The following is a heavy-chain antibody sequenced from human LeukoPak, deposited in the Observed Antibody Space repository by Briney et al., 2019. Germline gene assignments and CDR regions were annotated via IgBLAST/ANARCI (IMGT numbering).Heavy chain of an antibody. V-gene: IGHV1-24*01. CDR2: FDPEDGET. D-gene: IGHD2-15*01. CDR1: GYTLTELS. J-gene: IGHJ4*02. CDR3: ATRSSGGSCCHFDY. Sequence: VASVKVSCKVSGYTLTELSIHWVRQAPGKGLEWMGGFDPEDGETIYAQKFQGRVTMTEDTSTDTAYMELSSLRSEDTAVYYCATRSSGGSCCHFDYWGQGTLVTVSS.